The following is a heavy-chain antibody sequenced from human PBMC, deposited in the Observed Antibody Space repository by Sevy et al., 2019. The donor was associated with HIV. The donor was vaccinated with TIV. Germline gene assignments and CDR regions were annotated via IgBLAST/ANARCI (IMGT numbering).Heavy chain of an antibody. CDR2: ISGSGISI. D-gene: IGHD6-19*01. J-gene: IGHJ5*02. CDR1: GFTFSTYA. V-gene: IGHV3-23*01. CDR3: AKELPGYQYDSSGNLDT. Sequence: GGSLTLSCAASGFTFSTYAMSWVRHAPGKGLEWVSGISGSGISIYYAGSVKGRFTISRDNSKNTLILQMNSLRAEDTAIYYCAKELPGYQYDSSGNLDTWGQGRLVTVSS.